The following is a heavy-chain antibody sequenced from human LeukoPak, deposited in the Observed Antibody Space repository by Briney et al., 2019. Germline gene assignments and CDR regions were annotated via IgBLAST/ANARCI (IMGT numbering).Heavy chain of an antibody. CDR3: ARPGFSSSGWQFDY. V-gene: IGHV4-39*01. D-gene: IGHD6-19*01. CDR2: IYYSGST. Sequence: SETLSLTCTVSGGSISSSSYYWGWIRQPPGKGLEWIGSIYYSGSTYYNPSLKSRVTMSVDTSKNQFSLKLSSVTAADTAVYYCARPGFSSSGWQFDYWGQGTLVTVSS. CDR1: GGSISSSSYY. J-gene: IGHJ4*02.